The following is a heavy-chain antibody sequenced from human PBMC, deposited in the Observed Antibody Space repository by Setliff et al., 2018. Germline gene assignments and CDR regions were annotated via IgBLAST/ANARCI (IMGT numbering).Heavy chain of an antibody. J-gene: IGHJ4*02. D-gene: IGHD6-6*01. Sequence: PSETLSLTCTVSGGSMITNDYFWGWIRQPPGTGLEWIGSIYYSGDTYYNPSLKSRATVSVDTSTSQFSLRLTSVTAADTAVYYCARGRNIAARLLDSWGQGTLVTVSS. CDR2: IYYSGDT. CDR1: GGSMITNDYF. CDR3: ARGRNIAARLLDS. V-gene: IGHV4-39*07.